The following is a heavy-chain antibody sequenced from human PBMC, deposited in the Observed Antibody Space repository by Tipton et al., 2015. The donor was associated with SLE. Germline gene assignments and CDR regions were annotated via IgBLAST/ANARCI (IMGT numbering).Heavy chain of an antibody. CDR1: GFTSSSHW. CDR3: ARDGYSSGWFFDH. Sequence: GSLRLSCVASGFTSSSHWMSWVRQAPGKGLEWVANIKRDGSEKYYVDSVKGRFTISRDNAKNSLYLQMNSLRAEDTAVYYCARDGYSSGWFFDHWGQGILVTVSS. J-gene: IGHJ5*02. D-gene: IGHD6-19*01. V-gene: IGHV3-7*01. CDR2: IKRDGSEK.